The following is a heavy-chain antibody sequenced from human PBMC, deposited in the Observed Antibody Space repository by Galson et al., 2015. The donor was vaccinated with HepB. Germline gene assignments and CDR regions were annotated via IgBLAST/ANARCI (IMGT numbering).Heavy chain of an antibody. D-gene: IGHD3-3*01. CDR1: GFTFSSYA. CDR3: ARGTGLRFLEWFSTSPTSNWYVDL. CDR2: ISYDGSNK. V-gene: IGHV3-30-3*01. Sequence: SLRLSCAASGFTFSSYAMHWVRQAPGKGLEWVAVISYDGSNKYYADSVKGRFTISRDNPKNTLYLQMNSLRAEDTAVYYCARGTGLRFLEWFSTSPTSNWYVDLWGRGTLVTVSS. J-gene: IGHJ2*01.